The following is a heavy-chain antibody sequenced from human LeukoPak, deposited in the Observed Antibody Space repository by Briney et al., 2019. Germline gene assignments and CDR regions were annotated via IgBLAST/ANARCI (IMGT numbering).Heavy chain of an antibody. Sequence: LPGGSLRLSCAASGFTFSSYEMNWVRQAPRKGLEWVSYISSSGSTIYYADSVKGRFTISRDNAKNSLYLQMNSLRPEDTAVYYCAPRVVVTAAPFDYWGQGTLVTVSS. CDR1: GFTFSSYE. D-gene: IGHD2-21*02. J-gene: IGHJ4*02. CDR2: ISSSGSTI. CDR3: APRVVVTAAPFDY. V-gene: IGHV3-48*03.